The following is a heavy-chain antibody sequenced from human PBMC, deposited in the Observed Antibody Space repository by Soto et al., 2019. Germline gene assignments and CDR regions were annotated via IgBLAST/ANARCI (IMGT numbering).Heavy chain of an antibody. Sequence: QGTLKESGPTLVKPTQTLTLTCSFSGFSLSTSGVGVGWIRQSPGKALEWLALIYWSGDEHYRPSLKSRLSIIKDTSKNHGVLIMTDMDPVDTATSYCARGLATLPVFAFDIWGQGTMVTVSS. CDR3: ARGLATLPVFAFDI. V-gene: IGHV2-5*01. J-gene: IGHJ3*02. CDR1: GFSLSTSGVG. D-gene: IGHD6-6*01. CDR2: IYWSGDE.